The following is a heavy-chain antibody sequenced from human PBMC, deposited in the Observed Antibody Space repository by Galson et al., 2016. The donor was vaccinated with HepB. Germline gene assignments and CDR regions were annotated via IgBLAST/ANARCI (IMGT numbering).Heavy chain of an antibody. V-gene: IGHV4-4*07. Sequence: SETLSLTCTVSGGSISNYYWSWIRQPAGKGLEWIGRIYSTGSTNYNPSLKSRVTMSVDTSNNQFPLILSSVSAADTAVYYCARGTPWRAFDFWGQGTMLTVSS. CDR2: IYSTGST. J-gene: IGHJ3*01. CDR3: ARGTPWRAFDF. CDR1: GGSISNYY. D-gene: IGHD1-14*01.